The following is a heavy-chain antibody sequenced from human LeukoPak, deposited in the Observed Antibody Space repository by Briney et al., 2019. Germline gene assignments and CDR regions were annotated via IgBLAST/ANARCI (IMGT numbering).Heavy chain of an antibody. Sequence: ASVKVSCKASGYTFTGYYMHWVRQAPGQGLEWMGWINPNSGGTNYAQKFQGRATMTRDTSISTAYMGLSRLRSDDTAVYYCARTIGCSSTSCHHDYWGQGTLVTVSS. CDR1: GYTFTGYY. D-gene: IGHD2-2*01. CDR2: INPNSGGT. CDR3: ARTIGCSSTSCHHDY. V-gene: IGHV1-2*02. J-gene: IGHJ4*02.